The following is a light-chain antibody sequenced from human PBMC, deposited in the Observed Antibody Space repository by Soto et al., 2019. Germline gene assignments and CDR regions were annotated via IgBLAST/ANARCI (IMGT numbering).Light chain of an antibody. CDR2: AAS. J-gene: IGKJ5*01. CDR3: QQTNTFPIT. V-gene: IGKV1-12*01. CDR1: QGINNW. Sequence: DIQMTQSPSSVSASVGDRVTITCRASQGINNWLVWYQQKPGKAPKLLIHAASSLQSGVPSRFSGGGSGTDFTLTISSLQPEDFATYHCQQTNTFPITFGQGTRLEIK.